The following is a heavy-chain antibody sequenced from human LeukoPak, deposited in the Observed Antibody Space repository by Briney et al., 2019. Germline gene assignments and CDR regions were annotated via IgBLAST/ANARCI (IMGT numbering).Heavy chain of an antibody. CDR3: ARHGNYDSSGYYSAFDY. CDR2: IYRSGST. J-gene: IGHJ4*02. Sequence: TLSLTCAVSGGSISSGGYSWSWIRQPPGKGLESIGYIYRSGSTYYNPSLKSRVTISVDTSKNQFSLKLSSVTAADTAICYCARHGNYDSSGYYSAFDYWGQGTLVTVSS. V-gene: IGHV4-30-2*03. CDR1: GGSISSGGYS. D-gene: IGHD3-22*01.